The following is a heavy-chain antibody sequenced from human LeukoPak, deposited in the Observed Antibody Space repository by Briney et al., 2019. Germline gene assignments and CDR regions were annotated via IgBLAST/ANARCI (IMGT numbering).Heavy chain of an antibody. D-gene: IGHD3-10*01. CDR1: GGSISSYY. CDR3: ARHVHRGGEDAFDI. J-gene: IGHJ3*02. CDR2: IYYSGST. Sequence: SETLSLTCTVSGGSISSYYWSWIRQPPGKGLEWIGYIYYSGSTNYNPSLKSRVTISVNTSKTQFSLKLSSVTAADTAVYYCARHVHRGGEDAFDIWGQGTMVTISS. V-gene: IGHV4-59*08.